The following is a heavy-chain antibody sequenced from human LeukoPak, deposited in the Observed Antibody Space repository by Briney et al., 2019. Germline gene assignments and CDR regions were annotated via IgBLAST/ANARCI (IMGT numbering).Heavy chain of an antibody. CDR3: AREISSSWCMDV. V-gene: IGHV4-59*01. D-gene: IGHD6-13*01. J-gene: IGHJ6*02. CDR1: GGSISSYY. Sequence: KSSETLSLTCTVSGGSISSYYWSWIRQPPGKGLEWIGYIYYSGSTNYNPSLKSRVTISVDTSKNQFSLKLSSVTAADTAVYYCAREISSSWCMDVWGQGTTVTVSS. CDR2: IYYSGST.